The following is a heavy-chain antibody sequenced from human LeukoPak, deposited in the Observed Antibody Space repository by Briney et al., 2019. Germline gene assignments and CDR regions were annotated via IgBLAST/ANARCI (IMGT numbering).Heavy chain of an antibody. CDR1: GGSVSSGSYY. V-gene: IGHV4-61*01. CDR3: AGGGRDGYNYYAFDI. J-gene: IGHJ3*02. D-gene: IGHD5-24*01. CDR2: IYYSGST. Sequence: SETLSLTCTVSGGSVSSGSYYWSWIRQPPGKGLEWIGYIYYSGSTNYNPSLKSRVTISVDTSKNQFSLKLSSVTAADTAVYYCAGGGRDGYNYYAFDIWGQGTMVTVSS.